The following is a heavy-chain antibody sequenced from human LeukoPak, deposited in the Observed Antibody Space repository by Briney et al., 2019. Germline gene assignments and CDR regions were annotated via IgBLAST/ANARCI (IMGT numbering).Heavy chain of an antibody. CDR2: VYYGRTT. V-gene: IGHV4-39*01. Sequence: PSETLSLTCIVSAGSFISSSHHWGWIRQSPGKGLEWIGTVYYGRTTYYNPSLDGRVTISLDTSANHFSLQLNSVTAADTAVYYCVRHDGRGGATMGAFDSWGQGSLVTVSS. CDR3: VRHDGRGGATMGAFDS. CDR1: AGSFISSSHH. D-gene: IGHD5-12*01. J-gene: IGHJ5*01.